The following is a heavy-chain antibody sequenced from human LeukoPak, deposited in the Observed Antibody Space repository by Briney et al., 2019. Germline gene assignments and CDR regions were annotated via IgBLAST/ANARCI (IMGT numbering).Heavy chain of an antibody. CDR3: ARHFRLVVENWFDP. J-gene: IGHJ5*02. V-gene: IGHV4/OR15-8*02. Sequence: SETLSLTCTVSGGSIISSNWWGWIRQPPGKGLEWIGEIFQSGETDYNPSLRSRVIISINKSKNQFSLQLNSVTAADTAIYYCARHFRLVVENWFDPWGQGTLVTVSS. D-gene: IGHD2-21*01. CDR1: GGSIISSNW. CDR2: IFQSGET.